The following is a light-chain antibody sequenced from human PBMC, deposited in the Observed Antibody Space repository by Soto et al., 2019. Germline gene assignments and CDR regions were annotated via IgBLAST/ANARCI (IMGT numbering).Light chain of an antibody. CDR1: QSVSSN. Sequence: DIVLTQSPATLSLSPGERATLSCRASQSVSSNLAWYQQKPGQAPRLLIYDATNRATAIPARFSGSGSGTDFTLTISSLEPEDFAVYYCQQRSNWPRTFGQGTKVEIK. CDR2: DAT. J-gene: IGKJ1*01. V-gene: IGKV3-11*01. CDR3: QQRSNWPRT.